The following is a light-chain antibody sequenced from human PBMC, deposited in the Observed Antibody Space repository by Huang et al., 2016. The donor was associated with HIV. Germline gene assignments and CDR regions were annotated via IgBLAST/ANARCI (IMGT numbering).Light chain of an antibody. CDR1: KSISNY. CDR2: GAS. V-gene: IGKV1-39*01. Sequence: DIQMTQSPASLSASVGDRVTITCRATKSISNYVNWYQQKPGKAPTLLIYGASTLQSGVPAMFSGSGSGTDFTLTISSLQPEDFTTYYCQQSYNTPPTFGQGTRVEI. J-gene: IGKJ1*01. CDR3: QQSYNTPPT.